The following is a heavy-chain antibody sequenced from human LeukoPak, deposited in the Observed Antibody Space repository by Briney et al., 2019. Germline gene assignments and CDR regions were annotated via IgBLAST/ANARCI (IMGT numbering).Heavy chain of an antibody. CDR2: INHSGST. CDR3: ARVGRGRYYFDY. V-gene: IGHV4-34*01. CDR1: GGSFSGYY. D-gene: IGHD3-16*01. J-gene: IGHJ4*02. Sequence: PSETLSLTCAVYGGSFSGYYWSWIRQPPGKGLEWIGEINHSGSTNYNPSLKSRVTISVDTSKNQFSLKLSSVTAADTAVYYCARVGRGRYYFDYWGQGTLVTVSS.